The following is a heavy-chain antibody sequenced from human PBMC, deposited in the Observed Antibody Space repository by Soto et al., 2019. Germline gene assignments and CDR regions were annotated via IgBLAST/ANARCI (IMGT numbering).Heavy chain of an antibody. CDR3: ARDDSSSWYVDYYYGMDV. CDR1: GYTFTSYG. D-gene: IGHD6-13*01. CDR2: ISAYNGNT. Sequence: ASVKVSCKASGYTFTSYGISWVRQAPGQGLEWMGWISAYNGNTNYAQKLQGRVTMTTDTSTSTAYMELRSLRSDDTAVYYCARDDSSSWYVDYYYGMDVWGQGTTVTAP. J-gene: IGHJ6*02. V-gene: IGHV1-18*04.